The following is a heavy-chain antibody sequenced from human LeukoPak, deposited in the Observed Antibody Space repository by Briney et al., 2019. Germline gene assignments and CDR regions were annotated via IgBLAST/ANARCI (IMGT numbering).Heavy chain of an antibody. CDR3: AKFARGAVADYIDY. J-gene: IGHJ4*02. V-gene: IGHV3-30*02. CDR2: IRYDGSNK. D-gene: IGHD6-19*01. CDR1: GFTFSSYA. Sequence: GGSLRLSCAASGFTFSSYAMSWVRQAPGKGLEWVAFIRYDGSNKYYADSVKGRFTISRDNSKNTLYLQMNSLRAEDTAVYYCAKFARGAVADYIDYWGQGTLVTVSS.